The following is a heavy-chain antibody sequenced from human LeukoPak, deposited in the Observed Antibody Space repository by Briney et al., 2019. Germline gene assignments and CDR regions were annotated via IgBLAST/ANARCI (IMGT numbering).Heavy chain of an antibody. CDR2: ISAYNGNT. V-gene: IGHV1-18*01. CDR3: ARALPGYSYGYPFDY. CDR1: GYTFTSYG. Sequence: ASVKVSCKASGYTFTSYGISWVRQAPGQGLEWMGWISAYNGNTNYAQKLQGRVTMTTDTSTSTAYMELRSLRSDDTAVYYCARALPGYSYGYPFDYWGQGTLVTVSS. D-gene: IGHD5-18*01. J-gene: IGHJ4*02.